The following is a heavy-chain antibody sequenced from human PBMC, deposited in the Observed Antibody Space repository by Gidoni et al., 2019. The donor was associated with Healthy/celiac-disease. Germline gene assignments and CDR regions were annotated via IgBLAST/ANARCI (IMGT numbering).Heavy chain of an antibody. CDR1: GFTFSCYA. J-gene: IGHJ4*02. CDR3: AKRMYSSSAENDYLDY. CDR2: LSGSGGST. V-gene: IGHV3-23*01. D-gene: IGHD6-6*01. Sequence: EVQLLESGRGLVKPGGSLRLSCAASGFTFSCYALSWFRQAPGKGLAWVTALSGSGGSTYYADSVKCRFTVSRDNYKNTLYRQMNSLRAEDTAGDYCAKRMYSSSAENDYLDYWGQGTLVTVSS.